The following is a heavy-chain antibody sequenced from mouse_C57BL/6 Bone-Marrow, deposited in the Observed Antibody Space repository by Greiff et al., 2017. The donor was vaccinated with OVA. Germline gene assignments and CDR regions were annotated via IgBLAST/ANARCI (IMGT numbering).Heavy chain of an antibody. CDR1: GYSITSGYY. CDR3: ARGLRFAY. V-gene: IGHV3-6*01. Sequence: DVKLQESGPGLVKPSQSLSLTCSVSGYSITSGYYWNWIRQFPGNKLEWLGYISYDGSNNYNPSLKNRISITLDTSTNQFFLKLNSVTTEDTATYYCARGLRFAYWGQGTLVTVTA. D-gene: IGHD1-3*01. J-gene: IGHJ3*01. CDR2: ISYDGSN.